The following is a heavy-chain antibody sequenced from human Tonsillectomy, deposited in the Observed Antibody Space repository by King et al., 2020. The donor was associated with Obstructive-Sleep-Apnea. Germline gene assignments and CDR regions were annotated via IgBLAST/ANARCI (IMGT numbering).Heavy chain of an antibody. J-gene: IGHJ3*02. V-gene: IGHV3-9*01. CDR3: VKDRAGGVPDAFDI. CDR2: INWNSGNI. D-gene: IGHD3-16*01. CDR1: GFSFDDHA. Sequence: VQLVESGGGLVQPGRSLRLSCAASGFSFDDHAMHWVRQTPGKGLEWVSGINWNSGNIGYADSVKGRFTISRDNAKNSLYLQMKSLRAEDTALYYCVKDRAGGVPDAFDIWGQGTMVTVSS.